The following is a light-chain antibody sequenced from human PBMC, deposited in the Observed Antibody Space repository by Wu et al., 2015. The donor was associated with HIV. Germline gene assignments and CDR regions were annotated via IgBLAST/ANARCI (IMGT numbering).Light chain of an antibody. Sequence: EIVLTQSPGTLSLSPGERATLSCRASQSVSSSYLAWYQQKPGQAPRLVIYGASIRATGIPDRFSGSGSGTDFTLTIGRLEPEDFAVYYCQQYGSSSYTFGQGTKLEIK. CDR2: GAS. V-gene: IGKV3-20*01. CDR3: QQYGSSSYT. J-gene: IGKJ2*01. CDR1: QSVSSSY.